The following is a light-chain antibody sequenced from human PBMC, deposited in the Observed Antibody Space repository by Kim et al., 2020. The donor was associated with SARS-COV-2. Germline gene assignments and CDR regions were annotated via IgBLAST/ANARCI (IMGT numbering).Light chain of an antibody. CDR3: RSYAGTNNLI. CDR1: SSDVGDYNY. V-gene: IGLV2-8*01. CDR2: DVK. J-gene: IGLJ2*01. Sequence: GPSTAMSCSGTSSDVGDYNYVSWYQQHPGKATKLMIYDVKRRPAGVPGRFSGYKSGNTASLTVAGHQAEDEADYYCRSYAGTNNLIFGGGTQLTVL.